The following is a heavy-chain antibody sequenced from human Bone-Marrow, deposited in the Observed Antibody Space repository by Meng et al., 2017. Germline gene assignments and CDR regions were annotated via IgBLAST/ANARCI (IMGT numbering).Heavy chain of an antibody. D-gene: IGHD3-3*01. V-gene: IGHV4-59*01. CDR3: ARESFEWAQYDY. CDR1: GGSTSSYS. J-gene: IGHJ4*02. Sequence: SETLSPTCPVSGGSTSSYSWSWIRQPPGKGLEWIGYIYSSGSTNYNPSLKSRVTISVDTSKNQFSLKLSSVTAADTAVYYCARESFEWAQYDYWGQGTLVTVSS. CDR2: IYSSGST.